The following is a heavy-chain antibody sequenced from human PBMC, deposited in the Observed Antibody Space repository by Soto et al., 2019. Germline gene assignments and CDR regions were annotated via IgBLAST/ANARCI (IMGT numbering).Heavy chain of an antibody. D-gene: IGHD2-8*01. J-gene: IGHJ4*02. V-gene: IGHV1-58*01. CDR2: IAVGSGYT. CDR1: GFTFTSSA. CDR3: AADATAWQQMVPYDY. Sequence: SVKVSCKASGFTFTSSAFQWVRQARGQRLEWIGWIAVGSGYTNYAQRFQDRVTLTRDMSTATTYMELSRLTSEDTAIYYCAADATAWQQMVPYDYWGKGTRCTASS.